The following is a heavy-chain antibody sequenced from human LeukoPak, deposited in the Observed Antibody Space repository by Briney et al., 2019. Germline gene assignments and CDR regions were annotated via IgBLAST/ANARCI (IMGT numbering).Heavy chain of an antibody. Sequence: SETLSLTCAVSGGSISSGGYSWSWIRQPPGKGLEWIVYIYYSGSTYHNPSLKSRVTISVDTSKNQFSLKLSSVTAADTAVYYCARYESSGVDAFDIWGQGTMVTVSS. CDR2: IYYSGST. J-gene: IGHJ3*02. D-gene: IGHD3-22*01. CDR3: ARYESSGVDAFDI. V-gene: IGHV4-30-4*07. CDR1: GGSISSGGYS.